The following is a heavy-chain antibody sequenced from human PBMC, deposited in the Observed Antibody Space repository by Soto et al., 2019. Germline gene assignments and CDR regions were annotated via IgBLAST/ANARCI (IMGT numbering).Heavy chain of an antibody. CDR1: GGSISSSSYY. CDR2: IYYSGST. D-gene: IGHD2-15*01. Sequence: QLQLQESGPGLVKPSETLSLTCTVSGGSISSSSYYWGWIRQPPGKGLEWIGSIYYSGSTYYNPSLKSRVTISVDTSKNQFSLKLSSVTAADTAVYYCAITFPRAATPTGFDPWGQGTLVTVSS. V-gene: IGHV4-39*01. CDR3: AITFPRAATPTGFDP. J-gene: IGHJ5*02.